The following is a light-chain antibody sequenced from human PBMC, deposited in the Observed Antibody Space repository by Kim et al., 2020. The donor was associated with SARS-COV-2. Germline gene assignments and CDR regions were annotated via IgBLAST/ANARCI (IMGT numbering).Light chain of an antibody. CDR3: SSYTSISTLGV. V-gene: IGLV2-14*03. CDR2: DVG. Sequence: QSLTRSCTGTSSDVGGYNYVSWYQQHPGEAPKLIIYDVGNRPSGVSNRFSGSKSGNTASLTISGLQAEDEADYYCSSYTSISTLGVFGGGTQLTVL. CDR1: SSDVGGYNY. J-gene: IGLJ3*02.